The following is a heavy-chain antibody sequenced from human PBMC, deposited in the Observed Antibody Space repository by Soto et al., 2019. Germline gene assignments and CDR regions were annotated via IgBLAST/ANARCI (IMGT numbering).Heavy chain of an antibody. J-gene: IGHJ4*02. CDR1: GDAISNYY. D-gene: IGHD1-20*01. CDR2: AHDSGST. Sequence: PSETLSLTRSVSGDAISNYYWSWIRQTPGKGLEWIGCAHDSGSTDYNPSLKGRVTMSLHTSKSQFSLNLSSVTAADSATYYCARGTRALITSFFAYWGQGIPVTVSS. CDR3: ARGTRALITSFFAY. V-gene: IGHV4-59*01.